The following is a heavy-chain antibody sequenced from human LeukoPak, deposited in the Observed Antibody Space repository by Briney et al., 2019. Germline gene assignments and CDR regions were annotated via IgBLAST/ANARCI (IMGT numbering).Heavy chain of an antibody. CDR1: GFTFSSYA. D-gene: IGHD3-16*02. CDR3: AKESSFRVIRGNWFDP. V-gene: IGHV3-23*01. CDR2: INGSGGST. J-gene: IGHJ5*02. Sequence: GGSLRLSCAASGFTFSSYAMSWVRQAPGKGLEWVSDINGSGGSTYYADSVKGRFTISRDNSKNTLYLQMNSLRAEDTAVYYCAKESSFRVIRGNWFDPWGQGTLVTVSS.